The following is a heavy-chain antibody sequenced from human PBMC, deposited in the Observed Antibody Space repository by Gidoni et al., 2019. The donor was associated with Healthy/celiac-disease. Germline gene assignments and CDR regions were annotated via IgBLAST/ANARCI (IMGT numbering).Heavy chain of an antibody. CDR2: INPRGST. J-gene: IGHJ4*02. V-gene: IGHV4-34*01. Sequence: QVQSQQWGAGLMKPSESLCLTCAVHGRAFSGYYCSWILQHQGKGLEWIGEINPRGSTNYNSSHKSRVTISVGTTQSQFALKLSSVTDEDTAVYYCARGNEYGDYGFDYWGQGTLVTVSS. CDR3: ARGNEYGDYGFDY. CDR1: GRAFSGYY. D-gene: IGHD4-17*01.